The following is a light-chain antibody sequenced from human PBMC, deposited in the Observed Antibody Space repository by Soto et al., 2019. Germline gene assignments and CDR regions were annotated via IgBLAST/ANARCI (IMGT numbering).Light chain of an antibody. CDR2: AAS. J-gene: IGKJ1*01. Sequence: PSSLSASVGDRVTITCRASQSISNYLQWYQQKPSQAPNLLIYAASSLQSGVPSRFSGSGSGTDFTLTISSLQTEDFTTYYCQQSFSSKWTFGQGTKVDI. CDR1: QSISNY. CDR3: QQSFSSKWT. V-gene: IGKV1-39*01.